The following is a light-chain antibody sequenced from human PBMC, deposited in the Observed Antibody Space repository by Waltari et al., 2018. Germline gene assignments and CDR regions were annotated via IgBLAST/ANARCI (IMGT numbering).Light chain of an antibody. V-gene: IGKV3-20*01. CDR1: QTVNSNY. J-gene: IGKJ2*01. CDR3: QQYDTSSYT. CDR2: GAS. Sequence: IVLTQSPDTLSLSPGERATLSCRASQTVNSNYLAWYQQKPGQAPRLVIYGASSRATGIPDRFSGSGSGTDFTLTISRLDPEDFAVYYCQQYDTSSYTFGQGTNLEIK.